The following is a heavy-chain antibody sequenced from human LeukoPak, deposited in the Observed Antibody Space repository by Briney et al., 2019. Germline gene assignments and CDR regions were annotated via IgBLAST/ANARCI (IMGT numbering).Heavy chain of an antibody. D-gene: IGHD3-10*01. Sequence: SETLSLTCTVSGGSISSYYWSWIRQPPGKGLEWIGYIYYSGSTNYNPSLKSRVTISVDTSKNQFSLKLSSVTAADTAVYYCARGDVYYGSGSFDYWGQGTLVTVSS. J-gene: IGHJ4*02. CDR2: IYYSGST. CDR1: GGSISSYY. CDR3: ARGDVYYGSGSFDY. V-gene: IGHV4-59*01.